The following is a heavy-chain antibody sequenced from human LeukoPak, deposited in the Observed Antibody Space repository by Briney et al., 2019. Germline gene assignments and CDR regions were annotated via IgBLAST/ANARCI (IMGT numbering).Heavy chain of an antibody. V-gene: IGHV4-39*01. CDR3: ARNIDD. CDR2: IFYPGST. Sequence: SETLSLTCTVSGGSISSSAYHWGWIRQPPGKGLEWIGSIFYPGSTYYKPSLKSRVTISVDTSKNQFSLKLSSVTAADTAVYYCARNIDDWGQGTLVTVSS. J-gene: IGHJ4*02. D-gene: IGHD1/OR15-1a*01. CDR1: GGSISSSAYH.